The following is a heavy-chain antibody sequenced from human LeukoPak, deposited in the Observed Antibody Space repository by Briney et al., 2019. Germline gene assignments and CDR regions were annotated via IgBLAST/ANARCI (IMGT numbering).Heavy chain of an antibody. CDR3: ARAKYYSFDY. CDR2: IYASANT. CDR1: GGSISSYS. V-gene: IGHV4-4*07. J-gene: IGHJ4*02. Sequence: PSETLSLTCTVSGGSISSYSWSWIRQPAGQGLEWIGHIYASANTNYNPSLKGRVTVSVDTSKNQFSLKLTSVTAADTAVYYCARAKYYSFDYWGQGTLVTVSS.